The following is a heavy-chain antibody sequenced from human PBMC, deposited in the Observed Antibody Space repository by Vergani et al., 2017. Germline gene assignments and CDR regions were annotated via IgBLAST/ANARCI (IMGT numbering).Heavy chain of an antibody. CDR1: GVTFSSYS. Sequence: EVQLVESGGGLVKPGGSLRLSCAASGVTFSSYSMNWVRQAPGKGLEWVSSISSSSSYIYYADSVKDRFTISRDNAKNSLYLQMNSLRAEDTAVYYCARVLFYYDSSGYYSGLLDYWGQGTLVTVSS. CDR2: ISSSSSYI. V-gene: IGHV3-21*01. CDR3: ARVLFYYDSSGYYSGLLDY. D-gene: IGHD3-22*01. J-gene: IGHJ4*02.